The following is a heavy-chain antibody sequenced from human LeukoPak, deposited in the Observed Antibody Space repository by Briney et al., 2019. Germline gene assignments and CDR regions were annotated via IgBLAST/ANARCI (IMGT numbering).Heavy chain of an antibody. J-gene: IGHJ5*02. D-gene: IGHD6-13*01. V-gene: IGHV4-39*07. Sequence: PSETLSLTCTVSGGSINTPNYYWGWIRQTPGKGLEWIGNIFYSGGTYYSPSLTSRVTISLDTSRNQFSLKVSSVSAADTAVYYCARAYSSSWYWNWFDPWGQGTLVTVSS. CDR3: ARAYSSSWYWNWFDP. CDR2: IFYSGGT. CDR1: GGSINTPNYY.